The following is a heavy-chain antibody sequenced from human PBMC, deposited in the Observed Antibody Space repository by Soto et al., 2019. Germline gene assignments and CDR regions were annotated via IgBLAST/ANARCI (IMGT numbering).Heavy chain of an antibody. V-gene: IGHV3-23*01. CDR1: GFTFSSYA. J-gene: IGHJ4*02. Sequence: GGSLRLSCAASGFTFSSYAMSWVRQAPGKGLEWVSAISGSGGSTYYADSVKGRFTISRDNSKNTLYLQMNSLRAEDTAVYYCASHYDMWSGYLSPVDYWGQGTLVTVSS. CDR2: ISGSGGST. CDR3: ASHYDMWSGYLSPVDY. D-gene: IGHD3-3*01.